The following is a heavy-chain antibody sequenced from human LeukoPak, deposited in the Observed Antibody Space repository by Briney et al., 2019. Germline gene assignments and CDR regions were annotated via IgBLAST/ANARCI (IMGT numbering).Heavy chain of an antibody. Sequence: GGSLRLSCAASGFTVSSNYMSWVRQAPGKGLEWVSVIYSGGSTYYADSVKGRFTISRDNSKSTLYLQMNSLRAEDTAVYYCARSRDGYNYGYFDYWGQGTLVTVSS. CDR2: IYSGGST. D-gene: IGHD5-24*01. J-gene: IGHJ4*02. V-gene: IGHV3-53*01. CDR3: ARSRDGYNYGYFDY. CDR1: GFTVSSNY.